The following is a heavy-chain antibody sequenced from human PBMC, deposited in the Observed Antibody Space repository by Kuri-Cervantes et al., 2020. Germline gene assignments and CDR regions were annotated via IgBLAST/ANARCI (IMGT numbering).Heavy chain of an antibody. D-gene: IGHD5-18*01. CDR1: GGSISSSSYY. J-gene: IGHJ6*03. CDR2: IYYSGST. CDR3: ARGGGGYSYGLYYYYYYYMDV. Sequence: SETLSLTCTVSGGSISSSSYYWGWIRQPPGKGLEWIGYIYYSGSTNYNPSLKSRVTISVDTSKNQFSLKLSSVTAADTAVYYCARGGGGYSYGLYYYYYYYMDVWGKGTTVTVSS. V-gene: IGHV4-61*05.